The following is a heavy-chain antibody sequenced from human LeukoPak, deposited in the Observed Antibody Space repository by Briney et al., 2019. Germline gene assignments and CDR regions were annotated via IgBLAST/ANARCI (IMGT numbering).Heavy chain of an antibody. Sequence: GRSLRLSCAASGFTFSSYAMHWVRQAPGKGLEWVAVISYDGSNKYYADSVKGRFTISRDNSKNTLYLQMNSLRAEDTAVYYCARDPGWDRYCSGGSCYGSRFDYWGQGTLVTVSS. CDR3: ARDPGWDRYCSGGSCYGSRFDY. D-gene: IGHD2-15*01. V-gene: IGHV3-30*04. CDR1: GFTFSSYA. J-gene: IGHJ4*02. CDR2: ISYDGSNK.